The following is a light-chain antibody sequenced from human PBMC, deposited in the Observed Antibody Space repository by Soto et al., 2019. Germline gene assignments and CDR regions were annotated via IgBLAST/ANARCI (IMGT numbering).Light chain of an antibody. Sequence: QSVLTQPASVSGSPGQSITISCTGTSSDVGAYNFVSWHQQHPGKAPKLMIYNVYDRPPGISYRFSGSKSGNTASLTISGLQGEDEADYYCSAYTVSRTYVFGTGTKVTV. CDR1: SSDVGAYNF. CDR3: SAYTVSRTYV. CDR2: NVY. V-gene: IGLV2-14*03. J-gene: IGLJ1*01.